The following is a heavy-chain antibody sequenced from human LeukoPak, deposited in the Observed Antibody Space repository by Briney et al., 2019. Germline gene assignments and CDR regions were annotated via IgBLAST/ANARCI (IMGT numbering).Heavy chain of an antibody. CDR3: TTYISGHY. CDR2: IRTKLRNYAT. D-gene: IGHD1-20*01. V-gene: IGHV3-73*01. CDR1: GFIFSGSD. Sequence: GRSLRLSCATSGFIFSGSDIHWVRQAAGRGVEWVGRIRTKLRNYATAYAASVKGRFTISRDDSGDTAYLQMNSLKTEDTAVYYCTTYISGHYWGQGTLVTVSS. J-gene: IGHJ4*02.